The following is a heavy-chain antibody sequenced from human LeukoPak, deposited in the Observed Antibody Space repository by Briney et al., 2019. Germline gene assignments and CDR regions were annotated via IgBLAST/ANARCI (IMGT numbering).Heavy chain of an antibody. CDR2: IYYSGST. CDR3: ARSPRGVPFNYFDY. CDR1: GGSISYYY. J-gene: IGHJ4*02. V-gene: IGHV4-59*08. D-gene: IGHD3-10*01. Sequence: SETLSLTCTVSGGSISYYYWSWIRQPPGKGLEWIAYIYYSGSTNYNPSLKSRVTISVDTSKNQFSLNLSSVTAADTAVYYCARSPRGVPFNYFDYWGQGTLVTVSS.